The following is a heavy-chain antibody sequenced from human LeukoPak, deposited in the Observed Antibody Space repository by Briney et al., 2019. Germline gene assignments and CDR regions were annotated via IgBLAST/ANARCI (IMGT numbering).Heavy chain of an antibody. CDR1: GGSISSSSHY. D-gene: IGHD6-19*01. CDR2: IYYSGST. Sequence: SETLSLTCTVSGGSISSSSHYWGWIRQPPGKGLEWIGSIYYSGSTYYNPSLKSRVTISVDTSKNQFSLKLSSVTAADTAVYYCASGSSGWYGYWGQGTLVTVSS. CDR3: ASGSSGWYGY. V-gene: IGHV4-39*01. J-gene: IGHJ4*02.